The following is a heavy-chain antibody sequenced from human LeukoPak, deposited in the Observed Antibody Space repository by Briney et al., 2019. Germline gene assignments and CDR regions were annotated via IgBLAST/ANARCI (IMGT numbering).Heavy chain of an antibody. CDR2: IWYDGNNK. CDR1: GFTFRNFG. V-gene: IGHV3-33*01. J-gene: IGHJ4*02. CDR3: ARDYHGLDY. Sequence: PGRSLRLSCAASGFTFRNFGMHWVRQAPGKGLEWVAVIWYDGNNKYYADSVKGRFTISRDNSKNTLYLQMKSLRAVDTAVYYCARDYHGLDYWGQGTLVTVSS. D-gene: IGHD2-2*01.